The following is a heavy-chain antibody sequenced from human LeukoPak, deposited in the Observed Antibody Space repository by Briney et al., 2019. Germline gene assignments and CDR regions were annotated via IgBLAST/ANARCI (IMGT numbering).Heavy chain of an antibody. Sequence: GASVKVSCKASGGTFSSYAINWVRQATGQGLEWMGWMNPNSGNTGYAQKFQGRVTMTRNTSISTAYMELSSLRSEDTAVYYCARGVYSGYYMAFYYYYGMDVWGQGTTVTVSS. J-gene: IGHJ6*02. D-gene: IGHD5-12*01. CDR3: ARGVYSGYYMAFYYYYGMDV. CDR1: GGTFSSYA. CDR2: MNPNSGNT. V-gene: IGHV1-8*02.